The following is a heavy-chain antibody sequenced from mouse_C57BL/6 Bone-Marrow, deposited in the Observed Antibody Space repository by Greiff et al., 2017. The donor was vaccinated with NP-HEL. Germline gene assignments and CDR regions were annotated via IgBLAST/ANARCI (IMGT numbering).Heavy chain of an antibody. V-gene: IGHV2-2*01. CDR2: IWSGGST. CDR1: GFSFTSYG. J-gene: IGHJ1*03. CDR3: ARWLLRGENFDV. D-gene: IGHD2-3*01. Sequence: VQVVESGPGLVQPSQSLSITCTVSGFSFTSYGVHWVRQSPGKGLEWLGVIWSGGSTDYNAAFISRLSISKDNSKSQVFFKMNSLQADDTAIYYCARWLLRGENFDVWGTGTTVTVSS.